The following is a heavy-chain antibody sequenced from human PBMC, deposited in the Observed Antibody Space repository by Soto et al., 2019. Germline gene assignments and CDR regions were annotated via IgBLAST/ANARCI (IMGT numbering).Heavy chain of an antibody. CDR3: ARTAYYDFWSGSKAPYYYYMDV. D-gene: IGHD3-3*01. CDR1: GYTFTSYG. Sequence: QVQLVQSGAEVKKPGASVKVSCKASGYTFTSYGISWVRQAPGQGLEWMGWISAYNGNTNYAQKLQGRVTMTTDTYTSTAYMELRSLRSDDTAVYYCARTAYYDFWSGSKAPYYYYMDVWGKGTTVTVSS. CDR2: ISAYNGNT. V-gene: IGHV1-18*01. J-gene: IGHJ6*03.